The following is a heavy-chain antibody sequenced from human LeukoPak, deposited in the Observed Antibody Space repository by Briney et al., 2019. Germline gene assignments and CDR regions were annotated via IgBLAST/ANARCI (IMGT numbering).Heavy chain of an antibody. Sequence: ASVKVSCKTSGYTFMNYGITWVRQVPGQGLEWIGWIRPYNGDTTYAQKVQDRVTMTTDTSTNIVYMELRSLRFDDTAVYYCARVSFLVRGVIIGYNWFDPWGQGTLVTVSS. D-gene: IGHD3-10*01. J-gene: IGHJ5*02. V-gene: IGHV1-18*01. CDR2: IRPYNGDT. CDR1: GYTFMNYG. CDR3: ARVSFLVRGVIIGYNWFDP.